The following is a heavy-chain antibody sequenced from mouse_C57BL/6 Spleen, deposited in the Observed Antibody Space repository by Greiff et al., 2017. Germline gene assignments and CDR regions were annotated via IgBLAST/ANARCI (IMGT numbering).Heavy chain of an antibody. D-gene: IGHD2-1*01. J-gene: IGHJ1*03. V-gene: IGHV5-17*01. Sequence: EVKVVESGGGLVKPGGSLKLSCAASGFTFSDYGMHWVRQAPEQGLEWVAYISRGSSTIYYADTVKGRFTISRDNAKNTLFLQMTSLRSEDTTMDYCAAYGNSFYWYFGGWGTGTTVTVSS. CDR2: ISRGSSTI. CDR1: GFTFSDYG. CDR3: AAYGNSFYWYFGG.